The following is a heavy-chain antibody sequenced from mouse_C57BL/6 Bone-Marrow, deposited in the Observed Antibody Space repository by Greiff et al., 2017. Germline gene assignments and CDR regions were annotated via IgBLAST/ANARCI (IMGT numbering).Heavy chain of an antibody. CDR1: GYTFTSYW. D-gene: IGHD2-2*01. V-gene: IGHV1-50*01. CDR3: ARLYGYYSGN. Sequence: QVQLKQPGAELVKPGASVKLSCKASGYTFTSYWMQWVKQRPGQGLEWIGEIDPSDSYTNYNQKFKGKATLTVDPSSSTAYMQLSSLTSEDSAVYYCARLYGYYSGNWGQGTTRTVSS. J-gene: IGHJ2*01. CDR2: IDPSDSYT.